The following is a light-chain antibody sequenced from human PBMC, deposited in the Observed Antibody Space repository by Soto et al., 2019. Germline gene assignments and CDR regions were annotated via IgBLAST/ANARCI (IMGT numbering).Light chain of an antibody. CDR3: CSYAGSSGV. J-gene: IGLJ2*01. V-gene: IGLV2-23*01. CDR1: SSDVGSYNL. CDR2: EGS. Sequence: QSVLTQPASVSGSPGQSITISCTGTSSDVGSYNLVSWYQQHPGKAPKLMIYEGSKRPAGVSNRCSGSESGNTASRTISGLQAEDGADYYCCSYAGSSGVFGGGTKLTVL.